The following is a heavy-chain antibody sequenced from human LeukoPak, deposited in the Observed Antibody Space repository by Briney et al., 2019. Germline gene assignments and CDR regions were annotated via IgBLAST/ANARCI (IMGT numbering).Heavy chain of an antibody. CDR3: AREGDYYDSSCYFDY. Sequence: GASVTVSCKASGGTFSSYAISWVRQAPGQGLEWMGGIIPIFGTANYAQKFQGRVTITADESTSTAYMELSSLRSEDTAVYYCAREGDYYDSSCYFDYWGQGTLVTVSS. CDR1: GGTFSSYA. CDR2: IIPIFGTA. D-gene: IGHD3-22*01. J-gene: IGHJ4*02. V-gene: IGHV1-69*13.